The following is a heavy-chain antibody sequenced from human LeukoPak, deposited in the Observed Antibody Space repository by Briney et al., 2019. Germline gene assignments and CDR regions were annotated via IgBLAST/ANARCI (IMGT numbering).Heavy chain of an antibody. CDR1: GRSISSYY. CDR3: ARGELGIWYFDL. CDR2: IYYSGST. Sequence: PSETLSLTCTVSGRSISSYYWGWIRQPPGKGLEWIGYIYYSGSTNYNPSFKSRVTISVDTSKNQFSLKLSSVTAADTAVYYCARGELGIWYFDLWGRGTLVTVSS. D-gene: IGHD7-27*01. J-gene: IGHJ2*01. V-gene: IGHV4-59*01.